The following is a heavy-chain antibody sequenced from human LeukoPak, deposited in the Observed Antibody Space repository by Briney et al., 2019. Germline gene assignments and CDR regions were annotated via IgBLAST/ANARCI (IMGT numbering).Heavy chain of an antibody. CDR2: ISSASNTI. D-gene: IGHD2-2*01. CDR3: TRDRTSVIPAAMTDAFDK. Sequence: GGSLRLSCAASGFTFSSYSMNWVRQAPGKGLQWVSYISSASNTISYGESVKGRFTISRDNARNLLYLQMNNLRAEDTALYYCTRDRTSVIPAAMTDAFDKWGQGTMVTVSS. CDR1: GFTFSSYS. V-gene: IGHV3-48*01. J-gene: IGHJ3*02.